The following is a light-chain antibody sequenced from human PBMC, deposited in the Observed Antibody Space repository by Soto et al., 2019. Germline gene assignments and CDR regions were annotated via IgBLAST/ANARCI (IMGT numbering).Light chain of an antibody. V-gene: IGKV3-15*01. Sequence: EIVLTQSPGTLSLSPGERATLSCRASQSMRNSYLAWYQQRPGQAPRLLIYGASTRATGIPARFSGSGSGTEFTLTISSLQSEDFAVYYCQQYNDWPLTFGGGTKVEIK. CDR1: QSMRNSY. CDR2: GAS. J-gene: IGKJ4*01. CDR3: QQYNDWPLT.